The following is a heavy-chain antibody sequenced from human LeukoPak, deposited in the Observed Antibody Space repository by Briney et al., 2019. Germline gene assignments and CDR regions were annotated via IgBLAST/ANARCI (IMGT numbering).Heavy chain of an antibody. Sequence: GGSLRLSCAASGFTFSNYIMHWVRQAPGKGLEWVAVIIENGNNQYYADSVKGRFTISRDNSKNTLYLQMNSLRAEDTAVYYCAKEGHSSGWHGFFDYWGQGTLVTVSS. J-gene: IGHJ4*02. D-gene: IGHD6-19*01. V-gene: IGHV3-30*04. CDR1: GFTFSNYI. CDR3: AKEGHSSGWHGFFDY. CDR2: IIENGNNQ.